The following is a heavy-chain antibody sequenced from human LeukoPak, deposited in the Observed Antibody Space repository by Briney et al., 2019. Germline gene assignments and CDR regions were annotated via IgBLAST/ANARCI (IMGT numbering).Heavy chain of an antibody. CDR1: GFTFSGFA. Sequence: GGSLRLSCAASGFTFSGFAMSWVRRTPGKGLEWVSGISGSGDNTLYADSVKGRFTISRDNSKNTLYLEMNSLRAEDTAVYYCAKLLLRAARPDYWGQGTLVTVSS. CDR2: ISGSGDNT. J-gene: IGHJ4*02. CDR3: AKLLLRAARPDY. V-gene: IGHV3-23*01. D-gene: IGHD6-6*01.